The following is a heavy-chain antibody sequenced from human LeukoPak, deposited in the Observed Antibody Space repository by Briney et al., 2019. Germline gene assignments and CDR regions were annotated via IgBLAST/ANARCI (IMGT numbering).Heavy chain of an antibody. V-gene: IGHV1-46*01. J-gene: IGHJ4*02. D-gene: IGHD3-3*01. CDR3: ARVESTIFGVVIISYYFDY. Sequence: ASVKVSFKGSGYTFTSYYMHWVRQAPGQGLEWGGVINPSGGSRSYAQKFQGRVTMTRDTSTSTVYMELSSLRSEDTAVYYCARVESTIFGVVIISYYFDYWGQGTLVTVSS. CDR1: GYTFTSYY. CDR2: INPSGGSR.